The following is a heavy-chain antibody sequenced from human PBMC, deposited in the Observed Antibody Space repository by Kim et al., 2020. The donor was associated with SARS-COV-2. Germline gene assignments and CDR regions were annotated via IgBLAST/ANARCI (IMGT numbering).Heavy chain of an antibody. CDR2: INTDNGET. Sequence: ASVKVSCKASGYTLSDYSMHWVRQAPGQRLEWMGWINTDNGETKYSQKFQGRVTITRDTSANTAYMELSSLRSEDTAVYYCARASLPRSYSSNWYYFDFWGQGTQVTVAS. D-gene: IGHD6-13*01. CDR1: GYTLSDYS. J-gene: IGHJ4*02. CDR3: ARASLPRSYSSNWYYFDF. V-gene: IGHV1-3*04.